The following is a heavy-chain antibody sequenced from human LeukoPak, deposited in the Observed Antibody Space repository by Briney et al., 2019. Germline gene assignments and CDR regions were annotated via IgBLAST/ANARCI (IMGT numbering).Heavy chain of an antibody. CDR1: GASISSHY. CDR2: IYISGST. J-gene: IGHJ3*02. V-gene: IGHV4-4*07. D-gene: IGHD3-10*02. Sequence: MTSETLSLTCAVSGASISSHYWTWMRQSAGKGLEWIGRIYISGSTNYNPSLWGRVTMSIDMSKNQFSLKLTSVTAADTAVYYCASQTSTVRGVVDDVFDTWGQGTMVTVSS. CDR3: ASQTSTVRGVVDDVFDT.